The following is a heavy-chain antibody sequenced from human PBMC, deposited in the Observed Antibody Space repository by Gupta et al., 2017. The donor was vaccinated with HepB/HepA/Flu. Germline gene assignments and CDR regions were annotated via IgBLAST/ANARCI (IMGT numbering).Heavy chain of an antibody. Sequence: EVQLVESGGGLVKPGGSLRLSCAASGFTFSSYSMNWVRQAPGKGLEWVSSISSSSSDIYYADSVKGRFTISRDNAKNSLYLQMNRLRAEDTAVYYCALELERLHYVMDVWGQGTTVTVSS. CDR3: ALELERLHYVMDV. V-gene: IGHV3-21*01. CDR2: ISSSSSDI. CDR1: GFTFSSYS. J-gene: IGHJ6*02. D-gene: IGHD1-1*01.